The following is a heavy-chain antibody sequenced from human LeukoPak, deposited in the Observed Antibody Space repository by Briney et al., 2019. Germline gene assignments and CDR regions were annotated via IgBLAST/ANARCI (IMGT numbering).Heavy chain of an antibody. CDR1: GYTFTGYY. J-gene: IGHJ4*02. CDR3: ARQRGPTPHPDY. V-gene: IGHV1-2*02. CDR2: INPNSGGT. Sequence: GASVEVSCKASGYTFTGYYMHWVRQAPGQGLEWMGWINPNSGGTNYAQKFQGRVTMTRDTSISTAYMELSRLKASDTAMYYCARQRGPTPHPDYWGQGTLVTVSS. D-gene: IGHD2-15*01.